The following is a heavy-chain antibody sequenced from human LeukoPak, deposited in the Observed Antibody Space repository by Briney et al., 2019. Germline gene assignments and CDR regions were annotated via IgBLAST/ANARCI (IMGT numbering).Heavy chain of an antibody. Sequence: PGGSLRLSCAASGFTFSSYGMHWVRQAPGKGLEWVAVIPYDGSNKYYADSVKGRFTISRDNSKNTLYLQMNSLRAEDTAVYYCGRRFGYAFDIWGQGTMVTVSS. J-gene: IGHJ3*02. CDR3: GRRFGYAFDI. V-gene: IGHV3-30*03. CDR2: IPYDGSNK. D-gene: IGHD6-25*01. CDR1: GFTFSSYG.